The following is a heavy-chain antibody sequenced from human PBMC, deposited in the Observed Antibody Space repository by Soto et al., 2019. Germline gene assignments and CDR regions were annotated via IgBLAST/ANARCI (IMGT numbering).Heavy chain of an antibody. CDR2: MHHTQGT. D-gene: IGHD3-9*01. CDR3: ARVPFVGYFGWLDP. CDR1: GASISSYY. V-gene: IGHV4-59*01. J-gene: IGHJ5*02. Sequence: LSLTCSVSGASISSYYWTWIRQPPGGGLEWIGYMHHTQGTNDNPSLRGRVHMSIDTSMNQFSLRLTSVTAADTAVYYCARVPFVGYFGWLDPWGHGTLVTVSS.